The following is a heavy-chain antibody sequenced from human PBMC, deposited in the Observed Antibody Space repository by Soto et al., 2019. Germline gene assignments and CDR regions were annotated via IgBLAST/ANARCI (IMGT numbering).Heavy chain of an antibody. J-gene: IGHJ6*02. Sequence: PSETLSLTCAVSGGSISSSNWWSWVRQPPGKGLEGIGEIYHSGSTNYNPSLKSRVTISVDKSKNQFSLKLSSVTAADTAVYYCARGDYGSGSYNYYYYGMDVWGQGTTVT. V-gene: IGHV4-4*02. CDR1: GGSISSSNW. CDR2: IYHSGST. D-gene: IGHD3-10*01. CDR3: ARGDYGSGSYNYYYYGMDV.